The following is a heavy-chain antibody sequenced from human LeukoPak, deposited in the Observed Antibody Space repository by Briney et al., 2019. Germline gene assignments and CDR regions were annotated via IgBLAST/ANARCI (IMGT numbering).Heavy chain of an antibody. V-gene: IGHV3-48*03. CDR1: GFTFSSYE. Sequence: PGGSLRLSCAASGFTFSSYEMNWVRQAPGKGLEWVSYISSSGSTIYYADSVKGRFTISRDNAKNSLYLQMNSLRAEDTAVYYCARGAIYYGSGSHNWFDPWGQGTLVTVSS. CDR3: ARGAIYYGSGSHNWFDP. J-gene: IGHJ5*02. CDR2: ISSSGSTI. D-gene: IGHD3-10*01.